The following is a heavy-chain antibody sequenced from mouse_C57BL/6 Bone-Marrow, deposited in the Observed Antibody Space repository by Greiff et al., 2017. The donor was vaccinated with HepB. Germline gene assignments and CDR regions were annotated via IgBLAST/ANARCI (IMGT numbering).Heavy chain of an antibody. V-gene: IGHV5-6*01. Sequence: EVMLVESGGDLVKPGGSLKLSCAASGFTFSSYGMSWVRQTPDKRLEWVATISSGGSYTYYPDSVKGRFTISRDNAKNTLYLQMSSLKSEDTAMYYCARHDPYYYAMDYWVKEPQSPSPQ. CDR1: GFTFSSYG. J-gene: IGHJ4*01. CDR2: ISSGGSYT. CDR3: ARHDPYYYAMDY.